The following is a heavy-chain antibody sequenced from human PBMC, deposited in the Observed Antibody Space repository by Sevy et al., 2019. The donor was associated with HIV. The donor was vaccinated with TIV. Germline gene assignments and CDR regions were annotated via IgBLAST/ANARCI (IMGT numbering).Heavy chain of an antibody. CDR3: AKGVVDIVATRTNWFDP. Sequence: GGSLRLSCAASGFTFSSYGMHWVRQAPGKGLEWVAFIRYDGSNKYYADSVKGRFTISRDNSKNTLYLQMNSLRAEDTAVYYCAKGVVDIVATRTNWFDPWGQGTLVTVSS. V-gene: IGHV3-30*02. CDR2: IRYDGSNK. J-gene: IGHJ5*02. D-gene: IGHD5-12*01. CDR1: GFTFSSYG.